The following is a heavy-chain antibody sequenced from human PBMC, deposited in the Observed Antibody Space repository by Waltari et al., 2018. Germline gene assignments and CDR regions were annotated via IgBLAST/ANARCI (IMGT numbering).Heavy chain of an antibody. D-gene: IGHD2-8*01. V-gene: IGHV4-59*11. CDR1: GGSISSHY. CDR2: SYYSGST. Sequence: QVQLQESGPGLVKPSETLSLTCPVSGGSISSHYWSWIRQPPGKGLEWIGYSYYSGSTNYTPSLKSRVTISVDTSKNQFSLKLSSVTAADTAVYYCARDDGQGSYWGQGTLVTVSS. CDR3: ARDDGQGSY. J-gene: IGHJ4*02.